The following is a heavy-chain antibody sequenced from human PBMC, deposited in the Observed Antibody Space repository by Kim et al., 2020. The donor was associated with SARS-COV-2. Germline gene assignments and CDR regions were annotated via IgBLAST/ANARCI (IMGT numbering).Heavy chain of an antibody. V-gene: IGHV4-39*01. CDR2: IYYSGST. D-gene: IGHD1-26*01. CDR3: HKSGSYYF. CDR1: GGSISSSSYY. Sequence: SETLSLTCTVSGGSISSSSYYWGWIRQPPGKGLEWIGSIYYSGSTYYNPSLKSRVTISVDTSKNQFSLKLSSVTAADTAVYYCHKSGSYYFWGQGTLVTVSS. J-gene: IGHJ4*02.